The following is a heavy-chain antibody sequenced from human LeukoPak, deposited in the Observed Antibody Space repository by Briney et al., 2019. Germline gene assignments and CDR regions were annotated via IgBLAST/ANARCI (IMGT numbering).Heavy chain of an antibody. Sequence: PSETLSLTCTVSGGSVSSSSSYWAWIRQPPGRGLEWLGRVYYSWTAYYNTSLESRVTISEDTSRNRFSLMLISVTAADTAVYYCVRQNSDYYYYYLDVWGEGTTVIVSS. CDR3: VRQNSDYYYYYLDV. V-gene: IGHV4-39*01. D-gene: IGHD1-7*01. CDR1: GGSVSSSSSY. J-gene: IGHJ6*03. CDR2: VYYSWTA.